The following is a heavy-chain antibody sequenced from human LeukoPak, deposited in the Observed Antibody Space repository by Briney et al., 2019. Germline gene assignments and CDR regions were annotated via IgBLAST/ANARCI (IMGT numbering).Heavy chain of an antibody. CDR1: GFTFSSYD. CDR2: ISYDGSNK. CDR3: AKDLYSSGQSVAFDS. Sequence: PGGSLRLSCAASGFTFSSYDMHWVRQAPGKGLEWVAVISYDGSNKYYADSVKGRFTISRDNSKNTLYLQMNSLRAEDTAVYYCAKDLYSSGQSVAFDSWGQGTLVTVSS. V-gene: IGHV3-30*18. D-gene: IGHD6-19*01. J-gene: IGHJ4*02.